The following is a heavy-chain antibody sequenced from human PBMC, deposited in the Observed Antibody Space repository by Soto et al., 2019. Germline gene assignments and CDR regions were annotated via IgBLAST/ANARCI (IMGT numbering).Heavy chain of an antibody. CDR1: CYTFTSYG. D-gene: IGHD3-9*01. J-gene: IGHJ4*02. Sequence: SVKVSFKASCYTFTSYGISWVRQAPGQGLEWMGWISAYNGNTNYAQNLQGRVTMTTDTSTSTAYMELRSLRSDDTAVYYCARDVAIYDILTGHPTLDYWGQGTLVTVSS. CDR2: ISAYNGNT. CDR3: ARDVAIYDILTGHPTLDY. V-gene: IGHV1-18*04.